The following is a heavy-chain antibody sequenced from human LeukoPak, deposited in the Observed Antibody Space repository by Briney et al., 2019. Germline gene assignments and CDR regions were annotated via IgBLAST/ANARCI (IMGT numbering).Heavy chain of an antibody. CDR1: GGSISSYY. CDR2: IYYSGST. Sequence: SETLSLTCTVSGGSISSYYWSWIRQPPGERLEGIGHIYYSGSTNYNPSLKSRVTISVATSTNQFSLKLSSVTAADTAVYYCASRSSIWSGYQDTLYYFDSWGEGTLVTVSS. D-gene: IGHD3-3*01. CDR3: ASRSSIWSGYQDTLYYFDS. V-gene: IGHV4-59*01. J-gene: IGHJ4*02.